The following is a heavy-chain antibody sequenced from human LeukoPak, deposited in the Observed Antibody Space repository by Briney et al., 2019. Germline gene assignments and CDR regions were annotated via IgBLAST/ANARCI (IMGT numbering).Heavy chain of an antibody. J-gene: IGHJ3*02. CDR1: TFTVSTNY. CDR3: ARLYSSSSGKAFDI. CDR2: ISSGRTI. D-gene: IGHD6-6*01. Sequence: PGGSLRLSCAASTFTVSTNYMTWVRQAPGKGLEWVSYISSGRTIYYADSVKGRFTISRDNAKNSLYLQMNSLRAEDTAVYYCARLYSSSSGKAFDIWGQGTMVTVSS. V-gene: IGHV3-69-1*02.